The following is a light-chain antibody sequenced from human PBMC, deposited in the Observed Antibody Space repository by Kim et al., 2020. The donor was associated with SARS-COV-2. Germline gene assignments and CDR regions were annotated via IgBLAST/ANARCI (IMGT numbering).Light chain of an antibody. Sequence: STETSSDGGGLIQVSWCQQNPGEAPKLIPYDGNKRPSGVSDRFSGSKTANTASLTISGLQAEEEAEYYCSSFTTIGTWVFGGGTQLTVL. V-gene: IGLV2-14*04. CDR3: SSFTTIGTWV. J-gene: IGLJ3*02. CDR1: SSDGGGLIQ. CDR2: DGN.